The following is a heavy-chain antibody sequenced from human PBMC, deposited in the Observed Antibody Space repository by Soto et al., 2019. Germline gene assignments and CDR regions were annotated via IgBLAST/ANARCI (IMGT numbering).Heavy chain of an antibody. CDR3: ARGYGGNSGLSGMDV. J-gene: IGHJ6*02. CDR1: WYNVPCYW. V-gene: IGHV5-51*01. D-gene: IGHD2-21*02. CDR2: IYPGDSDT. Sequence: GGSPETLRSGPWYNVPCYWHGWGRQWPGKGLEWMGIIYPGDSDTRYSPSFQGQVTISADKSISTAYLQWSSLKASDTAMYYCARGYGGNSGLSGMDVWGQGTTVTVSS.